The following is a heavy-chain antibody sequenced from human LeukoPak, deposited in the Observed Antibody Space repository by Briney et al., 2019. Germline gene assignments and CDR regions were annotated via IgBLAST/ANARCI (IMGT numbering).Heavy chain of an antibody. D-gene: IGHD2-21*02. CDR1: GGSFSGYY. CDR2: INHSGST. V-gene: IGHV4-34*01. Sequence: SETLSLTCAVYGGSFSGYYWSWIRQPPGKGLEWIGEINHSGSTNYNSSLKSRVTISVDTSKNQFSLKLSSVTAADTAVYYCASSIPYCGGDCYGYYYYGMDVWGQGTTVTVSS. CDR3: ASSIPYCGGDCYGYYYYGMDV. J-gene: IGHJ6*02.